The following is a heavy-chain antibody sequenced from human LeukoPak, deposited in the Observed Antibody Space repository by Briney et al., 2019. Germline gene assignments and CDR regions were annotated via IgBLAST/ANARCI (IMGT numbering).Heavy chain of an antibody. CDR3: ARLWSSGRYFDY. Sequence: PGGSLRFSCAASGFTFSSYWLTWVRQAPGKGLEWVANIKQDGSEKYYVDSVQGRFTISRDNAKNSLFLQMNSLRAEDTAVYYCARLWSSGRYFDYWGQGTLVTVSS. D-gene: IGHD1-26*01. J-gene: IGHJ4*02. CDR1: GFTFSSYW. V-gene: IGHV3-7*04. CDR2: IKQDGSEK.